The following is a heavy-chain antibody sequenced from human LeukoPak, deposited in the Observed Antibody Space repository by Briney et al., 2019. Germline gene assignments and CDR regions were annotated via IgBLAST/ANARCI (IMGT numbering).Heavy chain of an antibody. D-gene: IGHD2-8*01. CDR2: IGALGGST. Sequence: SGGSLRLSCEASGFTFSRFAMTWVRQAPGKGLEWVSTIGALGGSTNYAASVKGRFTISRDNSKDTLYLQMNNLRAEDTAVYYCAKDRDISLNGHGMDVWGQGTTVTVSS. J-gene: IGHJ6*02. CDR3: AKDRDISLNGHGMDV. CDR1: GFTFSRFA. V-gene: IGHV3-23*01.